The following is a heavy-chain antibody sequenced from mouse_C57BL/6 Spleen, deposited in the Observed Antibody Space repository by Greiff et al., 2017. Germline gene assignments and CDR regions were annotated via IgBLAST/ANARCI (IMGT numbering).Heavy chain of an antibody. V-gene: IGHV1-55*01. Sequence: QVQLQQPGAELVKPGASVKMSCKASGYTFTSYWITWVKQRPGQGLEWIGDIYPGSGSTNYNEKFKSKATLTVDTSSSTAYMQLSSLTSEDSAVYYGARRGSVVAPYYAMDYWGQGTSVTVSS. D-gene: IGHD1-1*01. J-gene: IGHJ4*01. CDR1: GYTFTSYW. CDR3: ARRGSVVAPYYAMDY. CDR2: IYPGSGST.